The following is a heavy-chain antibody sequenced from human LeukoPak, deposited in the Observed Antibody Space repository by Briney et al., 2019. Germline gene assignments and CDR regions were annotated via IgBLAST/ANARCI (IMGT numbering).Heavy chain of an antibody. D-gene: IGHD3-10*01. V-gene: IGHV3-23*01. CDR3: AKEVNSVLLWFGELSPFDY. Sequence: AGGSLRLSCAASGFTFSSYAMSWVRQAPGKGLEWVSAISGSGGSTYYADSVKGRFTISRDNSKNTLYRQMNSLRAEDTAVYYCAKEVNSVLLWFGELSPFDYWGQGTLVTVSS. CDR1: GFTFSSYA. J-gene: IGHJ4*02. CDR2: ISGSGGST.